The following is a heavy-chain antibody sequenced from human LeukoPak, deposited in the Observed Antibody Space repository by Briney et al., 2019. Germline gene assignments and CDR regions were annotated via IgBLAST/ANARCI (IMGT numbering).Heavy chain of an antibody. Sequence: PGGSLRLSCAASGFTFSSYEMNWVRQAPGKGLEWVSYISSSSGSTIYYADSVKGRFTISRDNAKNSLYLQMNSLRAEDTAVYYCARGSGRITIFGVPYWGQGTLVTVSS. CDR2: ISSSSGSTI. D-gene: IGHD3-3*01. J-gene: IGHJ4*02. V-gene: IGHV3-48*03. CDR3: ARGSGRITIFGVPY. CDR1: GFTFSSYE.